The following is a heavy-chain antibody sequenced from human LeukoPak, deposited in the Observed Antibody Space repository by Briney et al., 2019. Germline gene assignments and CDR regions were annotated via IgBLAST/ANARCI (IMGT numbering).Heavy chain of an antibody. CDR1: GGTFTSYA. V-gene: IGHV1-69*05. D-gene: IGHD5-24*01. CDR2: IIPIFGAA. J-gene: IGHJ3*02. Sequence: SVKVSCKASGGTFTSYAISWVRQAPGQGLEWMGRIIPIFGAANYAQKFQGRVTITTDESTSTAYMELSSLRSEDTAVYYCARVPDGYARGNRKSAFDIWGQGTMVTVSS. CDR3: ARVPDGYARGNRKSAFDI.